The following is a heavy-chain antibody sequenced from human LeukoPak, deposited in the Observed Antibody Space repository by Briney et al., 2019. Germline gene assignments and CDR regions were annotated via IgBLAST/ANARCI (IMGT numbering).Heavy chain of an antibody. V-gene: IGHV4-39*07. CDR1: GGSISSYY. CDR3: ARNDFWNGHPFDY. J-gene: IGHJ4*02. Sequence: SEALSLTCTVSGGSISSYYWGWIRQPPGKGLEWIGSIYYSGSTYYNPSLKSRVTISVDTSKNHFSLRLSSVTAADTAVYYCARNDFWNGHPFDYWGQGILVTVSS. CDR2: IYYSGST. D-gene: IGHD3/OR15-3a*01.